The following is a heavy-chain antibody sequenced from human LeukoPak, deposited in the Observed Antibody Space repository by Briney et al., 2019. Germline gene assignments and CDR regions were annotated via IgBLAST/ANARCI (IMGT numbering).Heavy chain of an antibody. CDR2: INSDGIST. V-gene: IGHV3-74*01. CDR1: RFTFSRYW. Sequence: PGGSPRLSCAASRFTFSRYWMHWIRQAPGKGLVWVSRINSDGISTSYADSVKGRFTISRDNAKNTLYLQMNSLRAEDTAVYYCARDGNYYDSSGPADYWGQGTLVTVSS. CDR3: ARDGNYYDSSGPADY. D-gene: IGHD3-22*01. J-gene: IGHJ4*02.